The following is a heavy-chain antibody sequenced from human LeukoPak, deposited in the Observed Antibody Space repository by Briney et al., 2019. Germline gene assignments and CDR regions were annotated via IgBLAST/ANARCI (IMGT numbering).Heavy chain of an antibody. V-gene: IGHV1-69*05. D-gene: IGHD3-22*01. CDR2: IITIFGTA. CDR3: ARGAIPYYYDSSGYPNYYFDY. Sequence: SDTVSCKAYGGTLSSYAISWVRQAPGQRLEWMAGIITIFGTANYAQKFQGRVTITTDESTSTAYLELSSLRSEDTAVYYCARGAIPYYYDSSGYPNYYFDYWGQGTLVTVSS. CDR1: GGTLSSYA. J-gene: IGHJ4*02.